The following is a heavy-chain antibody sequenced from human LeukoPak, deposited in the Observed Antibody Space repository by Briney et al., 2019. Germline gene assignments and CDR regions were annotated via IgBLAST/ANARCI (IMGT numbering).Heavy chain of an antibody. Sequence: PSETLSLTCAVCGGSFSGYYWSWIRQPPGKGLEWIGEINHSGSTNYNPSLKSRVTISVDTSKNQFSLKLSSVTAADTAVYYCARGRLGTMVRGGYYYYGMDVWGQGTTVTVSS. J-gene: IGHJ6*02. D-gene: IGHD3-10*01. CDR2: INHSGST. V-gene: IGHV4-34*01. CDR3: ARGRLGTMVRGGYYYYGMDV. CDR1: GGSFSGYY.